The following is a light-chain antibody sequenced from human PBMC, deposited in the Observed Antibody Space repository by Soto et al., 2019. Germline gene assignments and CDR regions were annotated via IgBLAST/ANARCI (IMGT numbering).Light chain of an antibody. CDR2: DVS. CDR1: SSDVGGYSY. J-gene: IGLJ1*01. V-gene: IGLV2-14*01. Sequence: ALTQPASVSGSPGQSIAISCTGTSSDVGGYSYVSWYQQQPGKAPKLVISDVSNRPSGVSDRFSGSKSGNTASLTISGLQTEDEADYYCASYTTSSTYVFGTGTKVPVL. CDR3: ASYTTSSTYV.